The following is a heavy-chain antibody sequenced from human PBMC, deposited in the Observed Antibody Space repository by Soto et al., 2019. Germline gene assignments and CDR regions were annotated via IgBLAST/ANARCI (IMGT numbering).Heavy chain of an antibody. J-gene: IGHJ4*02. Sequence: ASVKVSCKASGYTFTSYDINWVRQATGQGLEWMGWMNPNSGNTGYAQKFQGRVTMTRNTSISTAYMELSSLRSEDTAVYYCARGAAYSGYDLLYYFDYWGQGTLVTVSS. CDR3: ARGAAYSGYDLLYYFDY. CDR2: MNPNSGNT. CDR1: GYTFTSYD. D-gene: IGHD5-12*01. V-gene: IGHV1-8*01.